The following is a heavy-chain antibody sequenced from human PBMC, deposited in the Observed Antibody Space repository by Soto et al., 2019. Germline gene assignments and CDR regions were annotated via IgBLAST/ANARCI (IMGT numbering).Heavy chain of an antibody. CDR1: GFTFGDYA. Sequence: PGGSLRLSCTASGFTFGDYAMSWFRQAPGKGLEWVGFIRSKAYGGTTEYAASVKGRFTISRDDSKSIAYLQMNGLKTEDTAVYYCTRALGDYLSYWFDPWGQGTLVTVSS. CDR2: IRSKAYGGTT. CDR3: TRALGDYLSYWFDP. V-gene: IGHV3-49*03. D-gene: IGHD4-17*01. J-gene: IGHJ5*02.